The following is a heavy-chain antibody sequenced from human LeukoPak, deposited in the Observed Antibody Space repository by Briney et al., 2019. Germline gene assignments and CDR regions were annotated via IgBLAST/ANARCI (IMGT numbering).Heavy chain of an antibody. D-gene: IGHD2-15*01. Sequence: GGSLRLSCGASLLRFRTYGVTTVRQAPGKGLEWVSTISDGGGSTYYADSVKGRFTISRDNSKNTLSLQMYSLRDEDAAVDYWTKDRLMIGCSGGGDYWGQGTLVTVSS. J-gene: IGHJ4*02. CDR1: LLRFRTYG. CDR2: ISDGGGST. V-gene: IGHV3-23*01. CDR3: TKDRLMIGCSGGGDY.